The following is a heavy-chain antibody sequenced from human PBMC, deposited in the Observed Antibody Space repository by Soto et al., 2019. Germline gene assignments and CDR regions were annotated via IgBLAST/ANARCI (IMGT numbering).Heavy chain of an antibody. CDR1: GFTFSSYW. CDR2: VNTDGSST. Sequence: GGSLRLSCAVSGFTFSSYWMHWVRQAPGKGLVWVSRVNTDGSSTTYAESVKGRFTISRVNAKNTLYLQMNSLRAEDTAVYYCAKDSSSYATYYYGMDVWGQGTTVTVSS. V-gene: IGHV3-74*01. J-gene: IGHJ6*02. CDR3: AKDSSSYATYYYGMDV. D-gene: IGHD6-6*01.